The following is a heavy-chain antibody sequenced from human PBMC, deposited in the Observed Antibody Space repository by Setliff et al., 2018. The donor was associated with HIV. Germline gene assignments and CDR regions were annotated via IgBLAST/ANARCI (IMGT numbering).Heavy chain of an antibody. V-gene: IGHV4-39*01. Sequence: SETLSLTCSVSGDSISSSSYYWGWICQPPGKGLEWIGSIDYSGSTYYKPSLKSRVTISVDTSKNQFSLRLSSVAAGDTAVYYCARSIVPVASGYYYFEYWGQGTLVTVSS. D-gene: IGHD3-3*01. CDR2: IDYSGST. CDR1: GDSISSSSYY. CDR3: ARSIVPVASGYYYFEY. J-gene: IGHJ4*02.